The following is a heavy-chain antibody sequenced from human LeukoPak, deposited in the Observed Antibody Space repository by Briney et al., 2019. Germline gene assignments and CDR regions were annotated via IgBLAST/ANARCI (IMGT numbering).Heavy chain of an antibody. J-gene: IGHJ4*02. CDR3: AIDHRDTSGWHYYFDY. CDR2: ISNSGGST. CDR1: GFTFSNYG. V-gene: IGHV3-23*01. D-gene: IGHD6-19*01. Sequence: PGGSLRLSCAASGFTFSNYGLTWVRQAPGKGLEWVSAISNSGGSTYYADSVTGRFTISRDTSKNTLYLQMSSLRAEDTAVYFCAIDHRDTSGWHYYFDYWGQGTLVTVSS.